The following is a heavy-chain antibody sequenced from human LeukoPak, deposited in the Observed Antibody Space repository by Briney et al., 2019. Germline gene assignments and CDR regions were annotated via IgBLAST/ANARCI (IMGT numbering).Heavy chain of an antibody. CDR1: GFTFSSYS. J-gene: IGHJ3*02. CDR3: ATFGSSLAFDI. V-gene: IGHV3-21*01. Sequence: GGSLRLSCAASGFTFSSYSMNWVRQAPGKGLEWVSSVSSSSSYIYYADSVKGRFTISRDNAKNSLYLQMNSLRAEDTAVYYCATFGSSLAFDIWGQGTMVTVS. D-gene: IGHD1-26*01. CDR2: VSSSSSYI.